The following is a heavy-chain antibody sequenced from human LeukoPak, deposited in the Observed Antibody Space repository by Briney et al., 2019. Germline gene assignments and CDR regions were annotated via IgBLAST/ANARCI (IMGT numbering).Heavy chain of an antibody. CDR1: GFTFSSYS. CDR2: ISSSGSTI. D-gene: IGHD2-21*01. V-gene: IGHV3-48*04. CDR3: ARGLGRAFDI. J-gene: IGHJ3*02. Sequence: GGSLRLSCAASGFTFSSYSMNWVRQAPGKGLEWVSYISSSGSTIYYADSVKGRFTISRDNAKNSLYLQMNGLRAEDTAVYYCARGLGRAFDIWGQGTMVTVSS.